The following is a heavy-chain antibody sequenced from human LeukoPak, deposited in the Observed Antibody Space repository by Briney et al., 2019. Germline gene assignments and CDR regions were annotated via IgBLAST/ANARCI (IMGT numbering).Heavy chain of an antibody. CDR1: GFTLSNYA. V-gene: IGHV3-48*03. CDR2: ISSSGSTI. J-gene: IGHJ6*03. Sequence: PGGSLRLSCAASGFTLSNYAMNWVRQAPGKGLECVSDISSSGSTIYYADSVKGRFTISRDNAKNSLYLQMNSLRAEDTAVYYCARMIGGYYYMDVWGKGTTVTVSS. CDR3: ARMIGGYYYMDV. D-gene: IGHD3-16*01.